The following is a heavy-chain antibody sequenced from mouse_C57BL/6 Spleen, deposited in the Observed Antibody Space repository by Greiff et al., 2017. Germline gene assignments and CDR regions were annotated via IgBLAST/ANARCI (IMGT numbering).Heavy chain of an antibody. CDR2: IYPRDGST. CDR3: ARSGDGYYLPYAMDD. V-gene: IGHV1-78*01. D-gene: IGHD2-3*01. CDR1: GYTFTDHT. J-gene: IGHJ4*01. Sequence: QVQLQQSDAELVKPGASVKISCKVSGYTFTDHTIHWMKQRPEQGMEWIGYIYPRDGSTKYNEKFKGKATLTADKSSSTAYMQLNSLTSEDSAVYFCARSGDGYYLPYAMDDWGQGTSVTVSS.